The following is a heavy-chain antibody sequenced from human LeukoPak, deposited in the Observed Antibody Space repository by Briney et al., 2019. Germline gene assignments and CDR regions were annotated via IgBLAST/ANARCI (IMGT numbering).Heavy chain of an antibody. CDR3: AREVTSLYDSSGYDFDY. CDR2: INTNTGNP. CDR1: GYTFTSYA. D-gene: IGHD3-22*01. Sequence: ASVKVSCKASGYTFTSYAMNWVRQAPGQGLEWMGWINTNTGNPTYAQGFTGRFVFSLDTSVSTAYLQISSLKAEDTAVYYCAREVTSLYDSSGYDFDYWGQGTLVTVSS. J-gene: IGHJ4*02. V-gene: IGHV7-4-1*02.